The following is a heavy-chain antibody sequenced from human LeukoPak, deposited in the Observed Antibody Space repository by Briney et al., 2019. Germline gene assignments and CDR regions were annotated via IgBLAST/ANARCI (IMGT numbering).Heavy chain of an antibody. J-gene: IGHJ5*01. D-gene: IGHD2-2*01. V-gene: IGHV5-51*01. CDR1: GYSFTSYW. CDR3: ARRSYCYSTSCYGYWFDS. CDR2: IYPGDSDS. Sequence: PGESLKISCKGSGYSFTSYWIGWVRQMPGKGLEWMGIIYPGDSDSRYSPSFQGQVTFSADKSISTAYLQWSSLKASDTAMYYRARRSYCYSTSCYGYWFDSWGQGTLVTVSS.